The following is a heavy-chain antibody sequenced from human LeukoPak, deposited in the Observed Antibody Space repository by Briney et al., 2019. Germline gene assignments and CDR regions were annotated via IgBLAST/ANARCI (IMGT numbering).Heavy chain of an antibody. J-gene: IGHJ6*03. CDR3: ARPPGSMDV. D-gene: IGHD1-26*01. CDR2: IIPIFGTA. Sequence: SVKVSCKASGGTFISYAISWVRQAPGQGLERMGRIIPIFGTANYEKKFQGRFTITTDESTSTAYMELRSLISEDTAVFYYARPPGSMDVWGKGNTVPVS. CDR1: GGTFISYA. V-gene: IGHV1-69*05.